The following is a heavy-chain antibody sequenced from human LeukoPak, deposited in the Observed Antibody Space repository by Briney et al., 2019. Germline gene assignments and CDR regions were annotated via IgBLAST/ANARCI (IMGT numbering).Heavy chain of an antibody. Sequence: GASVKVSCKASGGTFSSYAISWVRQAPGQGLEWMGGINPIFGTANYAQKFQGRVTITTDESTSTAYMELSSLRSEDTAVYYCARSDRYSSGSFGAFDISGQGKMVTVSS. CDR1: GGTFSSYA. D-gene: IGHD6-19*01. J-gene: IGHJ3*02. CDR2: INPIFGTA. V-gene: IGHV1-69*05. CDR3: ARSDRYSSGSFGAFDI.